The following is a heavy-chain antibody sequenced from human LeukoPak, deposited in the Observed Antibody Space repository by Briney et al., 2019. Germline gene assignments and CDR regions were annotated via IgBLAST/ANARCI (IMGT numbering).Heavy chain of an antibody. J-gene: IGHJ4*02. Sequence: ASVKVSCKASGGTFSSYAISWVRQAPGQGLEWMGGIIPIFGTANYTQKFQGRVTITADKSTSTAYMELSSLRSDDTAVYYCARDYGAKRVFDYWGQGTLVTVSS. CDR3: ARDYGAKRVFDY. V-gene: IGHV1-69*06. CDR2: IIPIFGTA. D-gene: IGHD4-23*01. CDR1: GGTFSSYA.